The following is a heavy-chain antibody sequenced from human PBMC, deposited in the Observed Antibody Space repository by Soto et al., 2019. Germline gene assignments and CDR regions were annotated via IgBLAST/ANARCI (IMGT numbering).Heavy chain of an antibody. CDR1: GYIFATSW. Sequence: GESLKISCKTSGYIFATSWIGWVRQMPGKGLEWMGIISPSDSDTLYLPSFQGQVTISADKSVNPPHLQWSSLKPSHTALYYCARPGATAYGMDVWGQGTTVTVSS. J-gene: IGHJ6*02. CDR2: ISPSDSDT. CDR3: ARPGATAYGMDV. V-gene: IGHV5-51*01.